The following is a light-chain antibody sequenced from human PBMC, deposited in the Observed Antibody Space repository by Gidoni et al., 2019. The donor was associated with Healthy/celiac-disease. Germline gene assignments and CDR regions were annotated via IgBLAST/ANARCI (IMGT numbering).Light chain of an antibody. V-gene: IGKV1-8*01. CDR3: QQYYSYPWT. CDR2: AAS. Sequence: AIRITQSLSSLSASTGDRVTITCRASQGISSYLAWYQQKPGKAPKLLIYAASTLQSGVPSRFSGSGSGTDFTLTISCLQSEDFATYYCQQYYSYPWTFGQGTKVEIK. J-gene: IGKJ1*01. CDR1: QGISSY.